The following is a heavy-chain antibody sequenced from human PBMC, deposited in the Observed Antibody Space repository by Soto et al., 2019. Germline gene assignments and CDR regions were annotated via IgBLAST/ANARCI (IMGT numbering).Heavy chain of an antibody. V-gene: IGHV3-64*02. CDR1: GFIFSNYA. CDR3: ARSPYYYDSNFDY. J-gene: IGHJ4*02. CDR2: ISSNGGST. Sequence: GESLKISCAASGFIFSNYAMHWVRQAPGKGLEYVSAISSNGGSTYYADSVKGRFTISRDFSKNTVYLQMGSLRAEDTAVYYCARSPYYYDSNFDYWGQGTLVTVSS. D-gene: IGHD3-22*01.